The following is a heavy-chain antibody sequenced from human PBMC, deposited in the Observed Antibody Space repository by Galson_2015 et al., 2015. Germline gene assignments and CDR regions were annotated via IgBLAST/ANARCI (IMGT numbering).Heavy chain of an antibody. CDR3: AAPRIRYGYGLDY. J-gene: IGHJ4*02. Sequence: SLRLSCAASGFTFSSYAMSWVRQAPGKGLEWVSAISGSGVSTCYADSVKGRFTISRDNSKNTLYMQMNSLRAEDTAVYYCAAPRIRYGYGLDYWGQGTLVTVSS. CDR2: ISGSGVST. CDR1: GFTFSSYA. D-gene: IGHD5-18*01. V-gene: IGHV3-23*01.